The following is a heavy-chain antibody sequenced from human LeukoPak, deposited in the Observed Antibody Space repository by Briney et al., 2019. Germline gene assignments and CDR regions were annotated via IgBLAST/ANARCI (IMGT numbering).Heavy chain of an antibody. CDR2: ISKDGSDK. Sequence: PGRSLRLSCAASGFTFSDYAMHWVRQAPGKGLEWVAVISKDGSDKYYPGSVRGRFTISRDNSKNTIYLQMDSLRAEDTAIYYCAKDGYCSSTSCYARGAFDIWGQGTMVTVSS. J-gene: IGHJ3*02. D-gene: IGHD2-2*01. CDR3: AKDGYCSSTSCYARGAFDI. V-gene: IGHV3-30-3*01. CDR1: GFTFSDYA.